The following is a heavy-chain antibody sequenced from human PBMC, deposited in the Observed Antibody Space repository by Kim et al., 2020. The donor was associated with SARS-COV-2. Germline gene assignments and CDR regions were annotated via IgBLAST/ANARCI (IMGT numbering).Heavy chain of an antibody. J-gene: IGHJ4*01. CDR2: IDANGGST. CDR3: AKMYGSGRYYNYPDY. Sequence: GGSLRLSCAASGFTFSGYAMNWVRQAPGKGLEWVSAIDANGGSTYFADSVRGRFTISRDNSKNILYLQISSLGAEDTATYYCAKMYGSGRYYNYPDYWG. D-gene: IGHD3-10*01. V-gene: IGHV3-23*01. CDR1: GFTFSGYA.